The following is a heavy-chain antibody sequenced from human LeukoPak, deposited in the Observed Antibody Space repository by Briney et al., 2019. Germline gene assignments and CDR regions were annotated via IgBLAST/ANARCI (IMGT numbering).Heavy chain of an antibody. V-gene: IGHV3-74*01. J-gene: IGHJ4*02. Sequence: GGSLRLSCAASGFTFSSYWMHWVRQAPGKGLVWVSRINSDGSSTSYADSVKGRFTISRDNAKNTLYLQMNSLRAEDTAVYYCAREVLWFGEDFDYGGQGTLVTVS. CDR3: AREVLWFGEDFDY. D-gene: IGHD3-10*01. CDR2: INSDGSST. CDR1: GFTFSSYW.